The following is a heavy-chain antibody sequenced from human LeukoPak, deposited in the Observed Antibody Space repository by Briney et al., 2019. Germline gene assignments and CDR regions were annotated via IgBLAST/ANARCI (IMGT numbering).Heavy chain of an antibody. J-gene: IGHJ3*01. V-gene: IGHV3-30*04. CDR3: AREVYSYALDALDL. Sequence: GGSLRLSCAASGFRFNNYAMHWVRQPPGTGLEWVAVISMDGIQEYCADSVKGRFSISRGNSKNTLYLQMNSLRSEDTAVYYCAREVYSYALDALDLWGQGTMVTVSS. CDR2: ISMDGIQE. CDR1: GFRFNNYA. D-gene: IGHD5-18*01.